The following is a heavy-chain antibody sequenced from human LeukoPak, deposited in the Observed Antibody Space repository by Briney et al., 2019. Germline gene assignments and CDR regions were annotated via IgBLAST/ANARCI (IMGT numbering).Heavy chain of an antibody. Sequence: GGSLRLSCAASGFTFSSYSMNWVRQAPGEGLEWVSSISSSSSYIYYADSVKGRFTISRDNAKNSLYLQMNSLRAEDTAVYYCARVGPGHYYYGMDVWGQGTTVTVSS. V-gene: IGHV3-21*01. CDR1: GFTFSSYS. CDR3: ARVGPGHYYYGMDV. J-gene: IGHJ6*02. CDR2: ISSSSSYI.